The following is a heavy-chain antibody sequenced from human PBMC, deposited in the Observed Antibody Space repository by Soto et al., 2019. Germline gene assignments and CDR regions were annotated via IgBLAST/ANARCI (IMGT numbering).Heavy chain of an antibody. CDR2: IIPIFGTP. Sequence: QVQMVQSGAEVKKPGSSVKDSCKASVGIFSTYAISWFRQSPGQGLEWMGGIIPIFGTPNYAQRFQGRVTITADESTTTSYLELSRLKSEDTAVYYCARDRDDYGSGNYYNRIDFWGQGTLVTVSS. V-gene: IGHV1-69*01. CDR3: ARDRDDYGSGNYYNRIDF. J-gene: IGHJ4*02. CDR1: VGIFSTYA. D-gene: IGHD3-10*01.